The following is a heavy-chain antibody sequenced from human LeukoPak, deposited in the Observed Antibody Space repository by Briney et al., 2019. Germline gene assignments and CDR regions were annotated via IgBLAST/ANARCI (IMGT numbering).Heavy chain of an antibody. Sequence: SVKVSCKASGGTFSGYAISWVRQAPGQGLEWMGGIIPIFGTANYAQKFQGRVTITADKSTSTAYMELSSLRSEDTAVYYCARDRGSSSPFDYWGQGTLVTVSS. J-gene: IGHJ4*02. D-gene: IGHD6-13*01. V-gene: IGHV1-69*06. CDR2: IIPIFGTA. CDR1: GGTFSGYA. CDR3: ARDRGSSSPFDY.